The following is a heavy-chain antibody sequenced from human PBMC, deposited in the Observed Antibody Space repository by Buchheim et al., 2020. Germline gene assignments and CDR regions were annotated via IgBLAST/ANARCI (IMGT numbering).Heavy chain of an antibody. D-gene: IGHD1-7*01. J-gene: IGHJ6*02. CDR3: SRGAGELELRTMDV. CDR2: IGVGGDT. CDR1: GFTFSNYE. Sequence: EVQLVESGGGLVEPGGSLRLSCAASGFTFSNYEMHWVRQVIGKGLEWVSTIGVGGDTYYPGSVKGRFTISRENAKNSLYLQMSSLRAGDTAVYYCSRGAGELELRTMDVWGQGTT. V-gene: IGHV3-13*04.